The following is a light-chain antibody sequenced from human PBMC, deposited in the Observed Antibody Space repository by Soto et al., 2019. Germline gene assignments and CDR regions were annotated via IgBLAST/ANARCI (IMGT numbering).Light chain of an antibody. J-gene: IGKJ1*01. V-gene: IGKV3-20*01. Sequence: EIVLTQSPGTLSLSPGERATLSCRASQSVSSNYLAWYQRKPGQAPRLLIYGASSRATGIPNRFSGSGCGTDFTLTITRLEPEDFAVYYCQQYGSSPPTFGQGTKVEIK. CDR2: GAS. CDR1: QSVSSNY. CDR3: QQYGSSPPT.